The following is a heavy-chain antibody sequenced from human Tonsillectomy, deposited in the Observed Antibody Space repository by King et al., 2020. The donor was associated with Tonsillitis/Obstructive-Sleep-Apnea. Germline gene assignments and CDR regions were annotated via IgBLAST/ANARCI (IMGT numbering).Heavy chain of an antibody. CDR3: AREPLPKLYYYDSSGYYYFDY. Sequence: QLVQSGAEVKKPGASVKVSCKASGYTFTSYGISWVRQAPGQGLEWMGWISTYNGNTNYAQKLQGRVTMTTDTSTSTAYMELRSLRSDDTDVYYCAREPLPKLYYYDSSGYYYFDYWGQGTLVTVSS. D-gene: IGHD3-22*01. CDR1: GYTFTSYG. CDR2: ISTYNGNT. V-gene: IGHV1-18*01. J-gene: IGHJ4*02.